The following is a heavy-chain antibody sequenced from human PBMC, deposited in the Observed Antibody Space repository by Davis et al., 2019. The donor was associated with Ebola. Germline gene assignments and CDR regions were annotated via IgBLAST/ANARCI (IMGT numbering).Heavy chain of an antibody. V-gene: IGHV3-21*05. CDR2: ISSSSI. CDR3: VKDRRGSYAFDI. D-gene: IGHD1-26*01. J-gene: IGHJ3*02. Sequence: GESLKISCAASGFTFSSYSMNWVRQAPGKGLEWVSYISSSSIYYADSVKGRFTISRDNAKNSLYLQMNSLRDEDTAVYYCVKDRRGSYAFDIWGQGTMVTVSS. CDR1: GFTFSSYS.